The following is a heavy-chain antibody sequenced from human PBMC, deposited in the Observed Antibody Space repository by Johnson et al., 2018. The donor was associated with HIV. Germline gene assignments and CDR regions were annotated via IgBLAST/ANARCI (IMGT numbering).Heavy chain of an antibody. D-gene: IGHD3-22*01. Sequence: QVQLVESGGGVVQPGRSLRLSCAASGFTFSSYGMHWVRQAPGKGLEWVAVISYDGSNNYYADSVKGRFTISRDNSKNTLYLQMNSLRAEDTAVDYCARGGYYYDSYDAFAIWGQGTMVTVSS. CDR1: GFTFSSYG. CDR3: ARGGYYYDSYDAFAI. J-gene: IGHJ3*02. V-gene: IGHV3-30*03. CDR2: ISYDGSNN.